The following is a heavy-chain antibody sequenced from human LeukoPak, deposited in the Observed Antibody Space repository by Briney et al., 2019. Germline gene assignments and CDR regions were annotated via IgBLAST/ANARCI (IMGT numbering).Heavy chain of an antibody. CDR1: GGSISSYY. CDR3: ARAGWGDYRVNNWFDP. CDR2: IYYSGST. V-gene: IGHV4-59*01. D-gene: IGHD4-11*01. J-gene: IGHJ5*02. Sequence: PSETLSLTCTISGGSISSYYWSWIRQPPGKGLEWIGYIYYSGSTNYNPSLKSRVTISVDTSKNQFSLKLSSVTAADTAVYYCARAGWGDYRVNNWFDPWGQGTLVTVSS.